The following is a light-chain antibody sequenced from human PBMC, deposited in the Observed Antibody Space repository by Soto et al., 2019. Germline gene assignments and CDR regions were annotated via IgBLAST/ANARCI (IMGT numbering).Light chain of an antibody. V-gene: IGLV2-11*01. J-gene: IGLJ1*01. CDR1: SSDVGGYNY. Sequence: QSVLTQLRSVSGSPGQSITISCTGTSSDVGGYNYVSWYRQHPGKAPKLMIYDVSKRPSGVPDRFSGSKSGNTASLTISGLQAEDEADYYCCSYAGSYTHYVFGTGTKLTVL. CDR3: CSYAGSYTHYV. CDR2: DVS.